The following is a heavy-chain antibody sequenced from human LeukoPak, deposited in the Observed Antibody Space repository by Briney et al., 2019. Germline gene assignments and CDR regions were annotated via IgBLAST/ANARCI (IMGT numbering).Heavy chain of an antibody. CDR3: ARDGGYRSSWNRFDY. J-gene: IGHJ4*02. CDR1: GFTFSSYN. CDR2: ISSSSSTI. V-gene: IGHV3-48*01. Sequence: PGGSLRLSCAASGFTFSSYNMNWVRQAPGKGLEWVSYISSSSSTIYYADSVKGRFTIFRDNAKNSLYLQMNSLRAEDTAVYYCARDGGYRSSWNRFDYWGQGTLVTVSS. D-gene: IGHD6-13*01.